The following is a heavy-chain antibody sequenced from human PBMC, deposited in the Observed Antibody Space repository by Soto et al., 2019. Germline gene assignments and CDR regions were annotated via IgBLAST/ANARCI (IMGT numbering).Heavy chain of an antibody. J-gene: IGHJ6*02. D-gene: IGHD3-22*01. Sequence: SVKVSCKASGGTFSSYAISWVRQAPGQGLEWMGGIIPIFGTANYAQKFQGRVTITADESTSTAYMELSSLRSEDTAVYYCAKTDAYDSSGYWSYYYGMDVWGQGTTVTVS. CDR3: AKTDAYDSSGYWSYYYGMDV. CDR2: IIPIFGTA. V-gene: IGHV1-69*13. CDR1: GGTFSSYA.